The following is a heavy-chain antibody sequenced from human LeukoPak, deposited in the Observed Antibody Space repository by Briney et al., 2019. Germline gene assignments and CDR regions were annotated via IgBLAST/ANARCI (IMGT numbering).Heavy chain of an antibody. CDR2: IIPILGIA. CDR1: GGTFSSYA. V-gene: IGHV1-69*04. D-gene: IGHD4-17*01. CDR3: ARSSTVTTPFDY. J-gene: IGHJ4*02. Sequence: GASVKVSCKASGGTFSSYAISWVRQAPGQGLEWMGRIIPILGIANYAQKFQGRVTITADKSTSTAYMELSSLRSEDTAVYYCARSSTVTTPFDYWGQGTLVTVSS.